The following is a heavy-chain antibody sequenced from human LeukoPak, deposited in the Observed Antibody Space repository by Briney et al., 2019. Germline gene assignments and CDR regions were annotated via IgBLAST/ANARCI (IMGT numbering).Heavy chain of an antibody. D-gene: IGHD4-17*01. Sequence: ASVKVTCKASGYTFTSYGISWVRQAPGQGLEWMGWISAYNGNTNYAQKLQGRVTMTTDTSSSTAHMELRSLRSDDTAVYYCARDAPYGDYGDYWGQGTLVTVSS. CDR3: ARDAPYGDYGDY. J-gene: IGHJ4*02. CDR1: GYTFTSYG. CDR2: ISAYNGNT. V-gene: IGHV1-18*01.